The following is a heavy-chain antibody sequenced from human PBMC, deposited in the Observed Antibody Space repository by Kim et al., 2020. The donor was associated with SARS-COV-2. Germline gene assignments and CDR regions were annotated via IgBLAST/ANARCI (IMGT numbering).Heavy chain of an antibody. CDR2: ISYDGSNK. CDR3: ARGSRGGMDV. Sequence: GGSLRLSCAASGFTFSSYAMHWVRQAPGKGLEWVAVISYDGSNKYYADSVKGRFTISRDNSKNTLYLQMNSLRAEDTAVYYCARGSRGGMDVWGQGTTVTVSS. V-gene: IGHV3-30*04. CDR1: GFTFSSYA. J-gene: IGHJ6*02.